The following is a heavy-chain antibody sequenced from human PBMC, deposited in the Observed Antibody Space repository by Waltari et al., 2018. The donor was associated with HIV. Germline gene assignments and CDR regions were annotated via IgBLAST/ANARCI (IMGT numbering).Heavy chain of an antibody. V-gene: IGHV3-23*01. CDR2: ISGSGGST. D-gene: IGHD3-3*01. CDR3: AKGHYDFWSGSYYYGMDV. Sequence: EVPLLESGGGLVQPGGSLRPSCAASGLTFSSHALRWVRQAPGKGLEWVSAISGSGGSTDYADSVKGRFTISRDNSKNTLYLQMNSLRAEDTAVYYCAKGHYDFWSGSYYYGMDVWGQGTTVTVSS. J-gene: IGHJ6*02. CDR1: GLTFSSHA.